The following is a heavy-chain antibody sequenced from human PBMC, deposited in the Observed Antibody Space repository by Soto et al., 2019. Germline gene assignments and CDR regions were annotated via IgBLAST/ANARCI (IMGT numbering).Heavy chain of an antibody. D-gene: IGHD6-6*01. CDR1: NETLTTYG. V-gene: IGHV1-18*01. J-gene: IGHJ6*02. CDR2: VSGYSGHS. Sequence: QVHLVQSGAEVKKPGASVKVSCKASNETLTTYGISWVRQAPGQGLEWMGWVSGYSGHSSSAQEFQDRVIMTTDTSTNTAYMELRSLTSDDSAVYFCGRDSSSSGYYYGMDVWGQGTTVTVSS. CDR3: GRDSSSSGYYYGMDV.